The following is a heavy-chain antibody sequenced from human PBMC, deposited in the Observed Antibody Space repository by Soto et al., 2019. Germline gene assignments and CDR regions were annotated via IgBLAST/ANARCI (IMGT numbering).Heavy chain of an antibody. D-gene: IGHD6-13*01. CDR2: ISYDGSNK. CDR1: GFTFSSYA. CDR3: AREQQLTNYYYYGMDV. Sequence: GGSLRLSCAASGFTFSSYAMHWVRQAPGKGLEWVAVISYDGSNKYYADSVKGRFTISRDNSKNTLYLQMNSLRAEDTAVYYCAREQQLTNYYYYGMDVWGQGTTVTVSS. J-gene: IGHJ6*02. V-gene: IGHV3-30-3*01.